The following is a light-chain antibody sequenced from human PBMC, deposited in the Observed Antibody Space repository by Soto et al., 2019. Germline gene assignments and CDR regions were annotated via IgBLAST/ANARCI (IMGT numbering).Light chain of an antibody. CDR3: QQYGSSPTLS. J-gene: IGKJ4*01. Sequence: EIVLTQSPGTLSLSPGERATLSCRASQSVSSSYLAWYQQKPGQAPRLLIYGASSRATGIPDSFSGSGSGTDFNLTSSRLEPEDFAVYYCQQYGSSPTLSFGGGTKVEIK. CDR1: QSVSSSY. CDR2: GAS. V-gene: IGKV3-20*01.